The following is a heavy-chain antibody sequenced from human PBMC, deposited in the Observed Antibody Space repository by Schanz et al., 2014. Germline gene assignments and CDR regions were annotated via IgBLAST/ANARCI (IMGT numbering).Heavy chain of an antibody. V-gene: IGHV3-74*01. D-gene: IGHD2-21*02. J-gene: IGHJ3*02. Sequence: EVQLVESGGGLVQPGGSLRLSCAASGFTFSNYWMHWVRQAPGKGLVWVSSIISDGSDANYADSGKGRFTISKDNTRNTLYLQMNSVEAEDAAVYYCTRLVVTRRSYAFDIWGQGTLVTVSS. CDR2: IISDGSDA. CDR3: TRLVVTRRSYAFDI. CDR1: GFTFSNYW.